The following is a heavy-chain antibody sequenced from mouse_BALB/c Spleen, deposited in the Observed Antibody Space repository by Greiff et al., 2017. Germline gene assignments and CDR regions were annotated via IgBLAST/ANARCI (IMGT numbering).Heavy chain of an antibody. V-gene: IGHV3-2*02. CDR3: AREGRLRSYWYFDV. D-gene: IGHD1-2*01. Sequence: EVMLVESGPGLVKPSQSLSLTCTVTGYSITSDYAWNWIRQFPGNKLEWMGYISYSGSTSYNPSLKSRISITRDTSKNQFFLQLNSVTTEDTATYYCAREGRLRSYWYFDVWGAGTTVTVSS. J-gene: IGHJ1*01. CDR1: GYSITSDYA. CDR2: ISYSGST.